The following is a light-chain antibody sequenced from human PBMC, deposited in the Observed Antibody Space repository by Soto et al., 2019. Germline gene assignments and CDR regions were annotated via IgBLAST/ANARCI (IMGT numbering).Light chain of an antibody. CDR3: QQYDNSPLYT. Sequence: ENVLTQSPGTLSLSPGDRATLSCRASQSFNSNYLVWYQQKPGQAPRLLIYGASSRATGIPDRFRGSGSGTDFTLTISRLEPEDFAVYYCQQYDNSPLYTFGQGTKLEIK. J-gene: IGKJ2*01. CDR1: QSFNSNY. CDR2: GAS. V-gene: IGKV3-20*01.